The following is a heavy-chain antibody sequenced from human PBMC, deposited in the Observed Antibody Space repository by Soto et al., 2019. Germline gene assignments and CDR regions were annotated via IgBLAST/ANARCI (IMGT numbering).Heavy chain of an antibody. Sequence: QVQLQESGPGLVKPSGTLSLTCVVSSGSISSSKWWSWVRQPPGKGLEWIGEIHESGSINYNPSLNRRVTISVDKSKNQCSLNLSSVTAADPAVYYCAREGRDSYNLGYWGQGILVTVSS. D-gene: IGHD1-1*01. V-gene: IGHV4-4*02. J-gene: IGHJ4*02. CDR2: IHESGSI. CDR1: SGSISSSKW. CDR3: AREGRDSYNLGY.